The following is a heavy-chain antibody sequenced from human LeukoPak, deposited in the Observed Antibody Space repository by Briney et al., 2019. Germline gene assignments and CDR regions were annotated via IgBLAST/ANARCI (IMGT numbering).Heavy chain of an antibody. J-gene: IGHJ4*02. Sequence: GGSLRLSCAASGFTFSSYAMSWVRQAPGKGLEWVSAISGSGGSTYYADSVKGRFTISRDNSKNTLYLQMNSLRAEDTAVYYCARSPIVLVPAALQVDYWGQGTLVTVSS. D-gene: IGHD2-2*01. CDR3: ARSPIVLVPAALQVDY. CDR2: ISGSGGST. V-gene: IGHV3-23*01. CDR1: GFTFSSYA.